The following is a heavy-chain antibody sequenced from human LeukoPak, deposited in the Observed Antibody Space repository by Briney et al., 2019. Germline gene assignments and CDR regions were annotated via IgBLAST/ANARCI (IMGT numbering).Heavy chain of an antibody. CDR3: AREDRSEVGYTYGPIGY. Sequence: GASVKVSCKTSGYTFTGYYMHWVRQAPGQGLEWMGRINPSSGGTNYAQNFQGRVTMTRDTSISTAYMELSGLRSDDTAMYYCAREDRSEVGYTYGPIGYWGQGTLVTVSS. D-gene: IGHD5-18*01. J-gene: IGHJ4*02. CDR1: GYTFTGYY. CDR2: INPSSGGT. V-gene: IGHV1-2*06.